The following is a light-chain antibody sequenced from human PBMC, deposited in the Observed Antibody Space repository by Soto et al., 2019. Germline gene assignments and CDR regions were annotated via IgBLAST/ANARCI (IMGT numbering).Light chain of an antibody. V-gene: IGKV1-33*01. CDR1: HDITSY. CDR2: DAS. CDR3: QKCDYLPI. J-gene: IGKJ3*01. Sequence: DIQMTQSPSSLSASVGDRVTITCQASHDITSYLNWYQNKQGKAPKLLIYDASILEAGVPSRCSGSGSGTHFTFTISSLQPEDVATYYWQKCDYLPIFGPGTTVDFK.